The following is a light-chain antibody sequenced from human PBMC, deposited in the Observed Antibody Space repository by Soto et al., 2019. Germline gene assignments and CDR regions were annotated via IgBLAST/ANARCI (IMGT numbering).Light chain of an antibody. Sequence: LMTQTPLSLSVSPGQPASISCKSSQSLLHADGHTYLYWFLQKPGQPPQLLLSKVSNRFTGVPDTFTGSGCVTDFTLKISLVEAEDAGVYHCMQSAQLPYTFGQGTKLEIK. J-gene: IGKJ2*01. CDR1: QSLLHADGHTY. CDR2: KVS. CDR3: MQSAQLPYT. V-gene: IGKV2D-29*01.